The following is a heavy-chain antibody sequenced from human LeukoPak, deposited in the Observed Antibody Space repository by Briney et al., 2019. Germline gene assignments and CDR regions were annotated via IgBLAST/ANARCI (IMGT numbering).Heavy chain of an antibody. D-gene: IGHD2-15*01. CDR3: AVLVVIAAADDAFDI. CDR2: INTKNGDT. Sequence: ASVKVSCKASGYTFTGYYMHWVRQAPGQGLEWTGRINTKNGDTDYPQNFQGRVTMTRDTSINTAYMELRRLRSDDTAVYYCAVLVVIAAADDAFDIWGQGTMVTVSP. V-gene: IGHV1-2*06. J-gene: IGHJ3*02. CDR1: GYTFTGYY.